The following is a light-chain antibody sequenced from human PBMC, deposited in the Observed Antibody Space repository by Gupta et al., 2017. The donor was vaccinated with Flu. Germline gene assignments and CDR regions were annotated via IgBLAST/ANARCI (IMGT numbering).Light chain of an antibody. CDR3: AAWDDSLSSYV. CDR2: RSN. V-gene: IGLV1-47*01. CDR1: NIGSNY. J-gene: IGLJ1*01. Sequence: NIGSNYVYWYQQRPGTAPKLLIYRSNKRTSGVPERFSGSKSGSSAALAISGLRAEDEADYYCAAWDDSLSSYVFGTGTKVTVL.